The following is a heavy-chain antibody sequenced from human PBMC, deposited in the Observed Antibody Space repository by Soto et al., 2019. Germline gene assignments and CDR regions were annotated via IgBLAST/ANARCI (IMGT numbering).Heavy chain of an antibody. CDR2: INAGNGNT. D-gene: IGHD3-3*01. Sequence: ASVKVSCKASGYTFTSYAMHWVRQAPGQRLEWMGWINAGNGNTKYSQKYQGRVTITRDTSASTAYMELSSLSSEDTAVYYCARVVTIFGVATMDVWGQGTTVTVSS. CDR3: ARVVTIFGVATMDV. J-gene: IGHJ6*02. V-gene: IGHV1-3*01. CDR1: GYTFTSYA.